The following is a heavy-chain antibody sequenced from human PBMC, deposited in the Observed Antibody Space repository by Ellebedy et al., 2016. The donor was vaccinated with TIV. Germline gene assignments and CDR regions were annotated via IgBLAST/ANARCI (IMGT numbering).Heavy chain of an antibody. Sequence: GGSLRLSXAASGFSFSNHGMHWVRQAPGKGLEWVSLISYDGSIKDYAESVKGRFTVSKDHSKKTMFLHMNSLRAEDTAAYYCAKDPTTGYDRYYFDDWGRGTLVTVSS. CDR1: GFSFSNHG. CDR3: AKDPTTGYDRYYFDD. J-gene: IGHJ4*02. D-gene: IGHD5-12*01. V-gene: IGHV3-30*18. CDR2: ISYDGSIK.